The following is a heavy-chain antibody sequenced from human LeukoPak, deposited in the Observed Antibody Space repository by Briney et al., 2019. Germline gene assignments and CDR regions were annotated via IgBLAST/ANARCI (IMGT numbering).Heavy chain of an antibody. D-gene: IGHD2-15*01. CDR3: LRDQDCSGGDCQVC. Sequence: NPSETLSLTCTVSGGSLSSGNYQWGWIRQPPGKGLEWIALISHSGPTYYNPSLKSRVTMSVDTSENQFSLKLNSVTAADTAVYYCLRDQDCSGGDCQVCWGQGTLVTVSS. CDR1: GGSLSSGNYQ. CDR2: ISHSGPT. V-gene: IGHV4-39*02. J-gene: IGHJ4*02.